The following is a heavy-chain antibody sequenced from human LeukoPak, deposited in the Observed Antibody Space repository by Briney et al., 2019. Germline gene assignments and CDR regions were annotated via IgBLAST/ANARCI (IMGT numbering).Heavy chain of an antibody. Sequence: GGSLRLSCAASGFTFSSYSMNWVRQAPGKGLEWVSSVSSGSSYMYYADSVKGRFTVSRDNAKNSLHLQMNSLRAEDTATYYCARGPHRQKTVTTIVRDKVSGIYYFDNWGQGTPVTVSS. CDR3: ARGPHRQKTVTTIVRDKVSGIYYFDN. D-gene: IGHD4-17*01. CDR2: VSSGSSYM. CDR1: GFTFSSYS. V-gene: IGHV3-21*01. J-gene: IGHJ4*02.